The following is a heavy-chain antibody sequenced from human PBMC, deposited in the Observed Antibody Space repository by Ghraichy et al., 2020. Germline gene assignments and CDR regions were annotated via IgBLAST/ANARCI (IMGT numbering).Heavy chain of an antibody. CDR3: ATFWIGYRYFDY. CDR2: ISSSGSTK. J-gene: IGHJ4*02. CDR1: GFTFSSYE. D-gene: IGHD3-3*01. Sequence: EGSLRLSCAASGFTFSSYEMNWVRQAPGKGLEWVSYISSSGSTKYYADSMKGRFTISRDNAKNSLYLQMNSLRAEDTAVYYCATFWIGYRYFDYWGQGTLVTVSS. V-gene: IGHV3-48*03.